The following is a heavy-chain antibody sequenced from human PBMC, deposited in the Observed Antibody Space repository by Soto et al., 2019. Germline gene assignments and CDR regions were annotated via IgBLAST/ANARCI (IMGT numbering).Heavy chain of an antibody. CDR3: ARGLYDSSGHHAFDI. Sequence: SVKVSCKASGGTFSSYAISWVRQAPGQGLEWMGGIIPIFGTANYAQKFQGRVTITADESTSTAYMELSSLRSEDTAVYYCARGLYDSSGHHAFDIWGQGTMVTVSS. D-gene: IGHD3-22*01. CDR1: GGTFSSYA. CDR2: IIPIFGTA. J-gene: IGHJ3*02. V-gene: IGHV1-69*13.